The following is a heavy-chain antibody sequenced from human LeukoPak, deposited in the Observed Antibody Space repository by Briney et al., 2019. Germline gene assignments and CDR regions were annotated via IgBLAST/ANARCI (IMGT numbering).Heavy chain of an antibody. J-gene: IGHJ4*02. Sequence: GGSLRLSCVGSGFSFSTCGMTWVRQAPGKGLEWVSSVSSSGETTYYADSVKGRFTISRDNSKNTLYLQMNSLRAEDTAVYYCAKDISGGDCPDYWGQGTLVTVSS. CDR3: AKDISGGDCPDY. D-gene: IGHD2-21*02. V-gene: IGHV3-23*01. CDR2: VSSSGETT. CDR1: GFSFSTCG.